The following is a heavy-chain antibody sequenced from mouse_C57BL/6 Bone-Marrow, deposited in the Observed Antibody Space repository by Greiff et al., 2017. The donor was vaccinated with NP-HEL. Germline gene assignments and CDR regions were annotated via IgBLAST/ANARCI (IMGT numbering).Heavy chain of an antibody. J-gene: IGHJ2*01. CDR3: TRRGSSSGY. CDR2: IDPETGGT. Sequence: VQLQQSGAELVRPGASVTLSCKASGYTFTDYEMHWVKQTPVHGLEWIGAIDPETGGTAYNQKFKGKAILTADKSSSTAYMELRSLTSEDSAVYYCTRRGSSSGYWGQGTTLTVSS. D-gene: IGHD1-1*01. V-gene: IGHV1-15*01. CDR1: GYTFTDYE.